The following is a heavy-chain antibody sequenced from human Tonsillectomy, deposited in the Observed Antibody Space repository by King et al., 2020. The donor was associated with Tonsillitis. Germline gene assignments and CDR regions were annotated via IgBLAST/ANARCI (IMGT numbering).Heavy chain of an antibody. Sequence: HVQLVESGGGVVQPGKSLRLSCAASGVIFSSYTMHWVRQAPGKGLEWVALISFDGSNKYYADSVKGRFTISRDNSKNTLYLEMNSLRAEDTAVYYCARDPYSSGWYAIGYFDYWGQGALVTVSS. J-gene: IGHJ4*02. D-gene: IGHD6-19*01. V-gene: IGHV3-30*01. CDR2: ISFDGSNK. CDR1: GVIFSSYT. CDR3: ARDPYSSGWYAIGYFDY.